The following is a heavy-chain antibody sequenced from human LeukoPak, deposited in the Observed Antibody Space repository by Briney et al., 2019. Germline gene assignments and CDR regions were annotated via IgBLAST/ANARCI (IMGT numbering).Heavy chain of an antibody. Sequence: GGSLRLSCTASGFTFGDFVMSWVRQAPGKGLECVGFIRSQASGGTTEYAPSVKGRFTISRDNSKRIVYLQMNSVWTEDTAVYYCTRIIAGRTFHSWGQGTLVTVST. V-gene: IGHV3-49*04. CDR2: IRSQASGGTT. D-gene: IGHD2-15*01. J-gene: IGHJ4*02. CDR3: TRIIAGRTFHS. CDR1: GFTFGDFV.